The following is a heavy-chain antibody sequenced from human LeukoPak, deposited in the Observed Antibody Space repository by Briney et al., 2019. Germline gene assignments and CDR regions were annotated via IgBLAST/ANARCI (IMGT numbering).Heavy chain of an antibody. V-gene: IGHV4-59*11. CDR2: VYYNGLT. CDR3: TRERSTVTFDY. Sequence: SETLSLTCTVSGGSISPHYWTWIRQTPGKGLEWIGYVYYNGLTGYNASLRSRLILSVDTARNQVSLKSTSVTAADTAVYYCTRERSTVTFDYWGQGTLVTVSS. J-gene: IGHJ4*02. D-gene: IGHD4-17*01. CDR1: GGSISPHY.